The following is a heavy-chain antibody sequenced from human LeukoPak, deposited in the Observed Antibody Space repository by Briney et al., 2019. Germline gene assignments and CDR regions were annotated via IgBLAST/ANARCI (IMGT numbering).Heavy chain of an antibody. CDR1: GGSFSGYH. CDR3: ARGRYDFWSGYYGCFDY. CDR2: INHSGST. D-gene: IGHD3-3*01. V-gene: IGHV4-34*01. J-gene: IGHJ4*02. Sequence: SETLSLTCAVYGGSFSGYHWSWIRQPPGKGLEWIGEINHSGSTNYNPSLKSRVTISVDTSKNQFSLKLSSVTAADTAVYYCARGRYDFWSGYYGCFDYWGQGTLVTVSS.